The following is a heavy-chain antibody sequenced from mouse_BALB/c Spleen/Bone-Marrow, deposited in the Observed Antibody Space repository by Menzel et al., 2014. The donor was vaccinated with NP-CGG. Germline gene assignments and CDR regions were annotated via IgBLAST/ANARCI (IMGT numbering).Heavy chain of an antibody. J-gene: IGHJ3*01. CDR2: INPYNGDT. D-gene: IGHD2-4*01. CDR1: GYSFTGFF. CDR3: ARVYDYDAWFAY. Sequence: VQLKEPGPELVKPGASVKISCKASGYSFTGFFLNWVMQSRGKSLEWIGRINPYNGDTFYNPKFEGKATLTVDKSSSTAHMELRSLASEDSAVYYCARVYDYDAWFAYWGQGTLVTVSA. V-gene: IGHV1-20*02.